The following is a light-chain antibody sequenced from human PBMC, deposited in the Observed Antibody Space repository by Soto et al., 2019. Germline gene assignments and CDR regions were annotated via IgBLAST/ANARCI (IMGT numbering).Light chain of an antibody. V-gene: IGLV2-14*01. Sequence: QSALTQPASVSGSPGQSITISCTGTSSDVDGYNYVSWYQQHPGKAPKLMIYDVSNRPSGVSNRFSGSKSGNTASLTISGLQAEDEADYYCSSYTSSSTLVFGTGIKVTVL. CDR1: SSDVDGYNY. J-gene: IGLJ1*01. CDR2: DVS. CDR3: SSYTSSSTLV.